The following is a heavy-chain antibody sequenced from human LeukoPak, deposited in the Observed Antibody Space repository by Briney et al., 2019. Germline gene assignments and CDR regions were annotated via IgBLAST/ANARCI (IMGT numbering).Heavy chain of an antibody. CDR2: IYFSGSV. D-gene: IGHD2-21*01. CDR1: GDITHY. Sequence: SETLSLTCTVSGDITHYWGWIRQPPGKGLECIGSIYFSGSVYYNPSLRSRVTISLDTSKKQLSLKLNPVTAADTAIYYCAKHNGGGIVSYVAPGPPDYFDHWGQGALVTVSS. CDR3: AKHNGGGIVSYVAPGPPDYFDH. J-gene: IGHJ4*02. V-gene: IGHV4-39*01.